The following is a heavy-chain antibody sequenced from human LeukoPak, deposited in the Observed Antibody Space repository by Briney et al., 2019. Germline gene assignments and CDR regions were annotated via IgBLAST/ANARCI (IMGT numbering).Heavy chain of an antibody. V-gene: IGHV4-61*01. D-gene: IGHD3-22*01. J-gene: IGHJ4*02. CDR3: AREGGSRDSGYLRPYNFDY. Sequence: SETLSLTCTVSGGSVSSGSYYWSWIRQSPGKGLEWIGYIYYSGSTNYNPSLKSRVTISVDTSKNQFSLRLSSVTAADAAMYYCAREGGSRDSGYLRPYNFDYWGQGTLVTVSS. CDR1: GGSVSSGSYY. CDR2: IYYSGST.